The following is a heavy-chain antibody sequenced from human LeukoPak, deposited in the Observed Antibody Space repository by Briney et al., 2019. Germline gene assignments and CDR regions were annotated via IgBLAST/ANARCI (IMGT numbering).Heavy chain of an antibody. V-gene: IGHV3-23*01. CDR3: AKVLRLGELSPYDY. J-gene: IGHJ4*02. CDR1: GFTFSSYS. Sequence: GGSLRLSCAASGFTFSSYSMNWVRQAPGKGLEWVSAISGSGGSTYYADSVKGRFTISRDNSKNTLYLQMNSLRAEDTAVYYCAKVLRLGELSPYDYWGQGTLVTVSS. CDR2: ISGSGGST. D-gene: IGHD3-16*02.